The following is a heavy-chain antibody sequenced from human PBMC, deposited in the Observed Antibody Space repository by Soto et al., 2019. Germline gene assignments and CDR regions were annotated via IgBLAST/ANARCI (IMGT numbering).Heavy chain of an antibody. J-gene: IGHJ6*01. D-gene: IGHD6-19*01. CDR1: GYTFSGYY. CDR2: INPNSGGT. CDR3: ARDRGSGWYLTYYYYGMDV. Sequence: GASVKVSCKASGYTFSGYYMHWVRQAPGQGLEWMGWINPNSGGTNYAQKFQGRVTMTRDTSISTAYMELSRLRSDDTAVYYCARDRGSGWYLTYYYYGMDVGGQGTTVTVSS. V-gene: IGHV1-2*02.